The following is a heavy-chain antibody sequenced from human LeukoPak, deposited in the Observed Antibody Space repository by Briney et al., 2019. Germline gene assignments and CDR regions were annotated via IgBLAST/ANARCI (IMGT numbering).Heavy chain of an antibody. J-gene: IGHJ4*02. Sequence: ASVKVSCKASGYTFTGYYMHWVRQAPGQGLEWMGWINPNSGGTNYAQKFQGRVTMTRDTSISTAYMELSRLRSDDTAVYYCARSMYCGGDCYYYFDYWGQGTLVTVAS. CDR3: ARSMYCGGDCYYYFDY. CDR2: INPNSGGT. V-gene: IGHV1-2*02. CDR1: GYTFTGYY. D-gene: IGHD2-21*02.